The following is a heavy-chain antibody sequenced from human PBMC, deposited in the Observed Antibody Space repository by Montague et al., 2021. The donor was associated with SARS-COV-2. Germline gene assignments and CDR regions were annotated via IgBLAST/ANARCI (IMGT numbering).Heavy chain of an antibody. J-gene: IGHJ4*02. CDR1: GGSISSGSYY. CDR2: IYTSGST. Sequence: TLSLTCTVSGGSISSGSYYWSWIRQPAGKGLEWIGRIYTSGSTNYNPTPKSRVTIAIDTSKKQFSLKLSSVTAADTAVYYGARAGYTVGCYGVHYFDYWGQGTPVTVSS. D-gene: IGHD2-2*01. CDR3: ARAGYTVGCYGVHYFDY. V-gene: IGHV4-61*02.